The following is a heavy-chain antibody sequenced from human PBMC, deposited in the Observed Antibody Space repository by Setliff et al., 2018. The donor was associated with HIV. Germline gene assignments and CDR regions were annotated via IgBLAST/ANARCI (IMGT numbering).Heavy chain of an antibody. D-gene: IGHD4-17*01. Sequence: LRLSCVTSGFTFSNVWMSWVRQAPGKGLEWVSVISGSGGSTYYADSVKGRFTISRDNSKNTLYLQMNSLRAEDTAVYYCAMRVTTVEYWGQGTLVTVSS. J-gene: IGHJ4*02. V-gene: IGHV3-23*01. CDR2: ISGSGGST. CDR3: AMRVTTVEY. CDR1: GFTFSNVW.